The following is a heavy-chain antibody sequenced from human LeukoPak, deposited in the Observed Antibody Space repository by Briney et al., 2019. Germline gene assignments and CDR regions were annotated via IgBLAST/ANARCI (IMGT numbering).Heavy chain of an antibody. D-gene: IGHD3-22*01. CDR3: ATTPNFGSGYPRYFFDY. CDR2: IYHDGNT. V-gene: IGHV4-30-2*01. CDR1: GASMSSHGYS. Sequence: SETLSLTCAVSGASMSSHGYSWSWIRQPPGKGLEFIGYIYHDGNTYYNPSLNSRVSISVDMSKNQFSLKLSSVTAADTAVYFCATTPNFGSGYPRYFFDYWGQGILVTVSS. J-gene: IGHJ4*02.